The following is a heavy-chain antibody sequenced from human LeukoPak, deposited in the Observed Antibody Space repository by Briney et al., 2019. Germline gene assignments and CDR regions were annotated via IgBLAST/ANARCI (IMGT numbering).Heavy chain of an antibody. D-gene: IGHD5-24*01. CDR1: GLTFSSYA. CDR3: AKGHHGYNAEYFDY. CDR2: ISGSGGST. J-gene: IGHJ4*02. Sequence: GGSLTLPCAPSGLTFSSYAMSWLRHAPGKGLEWVSAISGSGGSTYYADSEKGRLTISRDNSKNTLYLQMNSLRAEDRRVYYCAKGHHGYNAEYFDYWGQGTLVTVSS. V-gene: IGHV3-23*01.